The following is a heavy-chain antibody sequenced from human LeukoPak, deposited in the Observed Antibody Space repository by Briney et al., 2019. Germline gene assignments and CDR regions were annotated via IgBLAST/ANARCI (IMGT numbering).Heavy chain of an antibody. CDR2: IYYSGST. D-gene: IGHD3-16*01. Sequence: PSETLSLTCTVSGGSISSYYWSWLRQPPGKGLEGIGYIYYSGSTNYNPSLKSRVTISVDTSKNPFSLKLSSVTAADTAVYYCARFPWGAWFDPWGQGTLVTVSS. J-gene: IGHJ5*02. CDR1: GGSISSYY. V-gene: IGHV4-59*01. CDR3: ARFPWGAWFDP.